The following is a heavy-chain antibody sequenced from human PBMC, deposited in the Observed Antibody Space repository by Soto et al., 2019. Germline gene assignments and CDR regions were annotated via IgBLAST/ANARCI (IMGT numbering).Heavy chain of an antibody. D-gene: IGHD2-15*01. CDR3: AIGYCSGGSCYEYYFDY. V-gene: IGHV1-69*13. CDR1: GGTFSSYA. Sequence: SVKVSCKASGGTFSSYAISWLRQAPLQGLEWMGGIIPIFGTANYAHKFQCRVTITAAESTTTAYMELSSLRSEDTAVYYCAIGYCSGGSCYEYYFDYWGQGTLVTVSS. J-gene: IGHJ4*02. CDR2: IIPIFGTA.